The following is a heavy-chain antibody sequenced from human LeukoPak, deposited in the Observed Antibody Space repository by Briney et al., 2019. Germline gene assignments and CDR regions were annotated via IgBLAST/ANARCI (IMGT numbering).Heavy chain of an antibody. V-gene: IGHV1-69*01. D-gene: IGHD3-10*01. CDR2: IIPIFGTA. CDR1: VGTFSSYA. J-gene: IGHJ6*03. CDR3: AGEAKDYGSGSYWGYYYYYMDV. Sequence: SVTVSCKASVGTFSSYAICWVRQAPGPGLEWMGGIIPIFGTANYAQKFQGRVTITADESTSTDSMELRSVRSEDTTVYYWAGEAKDYGSGSYWGYYYYYMDVWGKGTTVTISS.